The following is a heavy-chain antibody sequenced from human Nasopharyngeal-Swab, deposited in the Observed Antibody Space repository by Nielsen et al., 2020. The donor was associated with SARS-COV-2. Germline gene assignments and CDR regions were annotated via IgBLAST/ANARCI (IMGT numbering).Heavy chain of an antibody. Sequence: GESLKISCAASGFTFSSYGMHWVRQAPGKGLEWAAVIWYDGSNKYYADSVKGRFTISRDNSKNTLYLQMNSLRAEDTAVYYCAKDTALYLAFDIWGQGTMVTVSS. J-gene: IGHJ3*02. CDR2: IWYDGSNK. V-gene: IGHV3-33*06. CDR3: AKDTALYLAFDI. D-gene: IGHD3-9*01. CDR1: GFTFSSYG.